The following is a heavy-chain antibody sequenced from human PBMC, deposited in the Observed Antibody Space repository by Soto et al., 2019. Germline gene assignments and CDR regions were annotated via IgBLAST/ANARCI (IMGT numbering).Heavy chain of an antibody. D-gene: IGHD5-12*01. CDR1: GGSISSSSYY. CDR3: ARHQEYSGYDLYFDY. Sequence: QLQLQESGPGLVKPSETLSLTCTVSGGSISSSSYYWGWIRQPPGKGLEWIGSIYYSGSTYYNPSLKSRVTISVDTSKNQFSLKLSSVTAADTAVYYCARHQEYSGYDLYFDYWGQGTLVTVSS. CDR2: IYYSGST. J-gene: IGHJ4*02. V-gene: IGHV4-39*01.